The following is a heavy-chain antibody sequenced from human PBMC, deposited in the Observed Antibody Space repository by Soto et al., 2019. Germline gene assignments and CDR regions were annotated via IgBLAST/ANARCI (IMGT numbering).Heavy chain of an antibody. V-gene: IGHV3-33*01. J-gene: IGHJ5*02. CDR2: IWYDGSNK. D-gene: IGHD3-10*01. CDR1: RFTFSSYG. CDR3: ARDMVDGYNWFDP. Sequence: QVQLVESGGGVVQPGRSLRLSCAASRFTFSSYGMHWVRQAPGKGLEWVAVIWYDGSNKYYADSVKGRFTISRDNSKNTLYLQMNSLRAEDTAVYYCARDMVDGYNWFDPWGQGTLVTVSS.